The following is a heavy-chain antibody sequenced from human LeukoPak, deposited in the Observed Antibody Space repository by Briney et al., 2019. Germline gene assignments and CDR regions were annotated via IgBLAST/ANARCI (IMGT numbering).Heavy chain of an antibody. CDR1: GFTFSTYA. Sequence: QAGRSLRLSCAASGFTFSTYAMHWVRQAPGEGLEWVAVISYDGSNQYYEDSVKGRFTISRDNSKNTLYLLMNSLRAEDTAVYYCAKACRIAVAGSVCNRGQGTLVTVSS. CDR2: ISYDGSNQ. J-gene: IGHJ4*02. D-gene: IGHD6-19*01. CDR3: AKACRIAVAGSVCN. V-gene: IGHV3-30*18.